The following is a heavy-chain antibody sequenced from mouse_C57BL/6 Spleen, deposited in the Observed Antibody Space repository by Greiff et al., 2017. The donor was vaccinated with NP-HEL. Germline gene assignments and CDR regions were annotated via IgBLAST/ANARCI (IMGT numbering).Heavy chain of an antibody. Sequence: QVQLQQSGPELVKPGASVKISCKASGYAFSSSWMNWVKQRPGKGLEWIGRIYPGDGDTKYNGKFKGKATLTAAKSSSTASMQLSSLTSEDSAVYFCSNEYDEGFSYWGQGTLVTVSA. CDR2: IYPGDGDT. D-gene: IGHD2-4*01. CDR1: GYAFSSSW. J-gene: IGHJ3*01. CDR3: SNEYDEGFSY. V-gene: IGHV1-82*01.